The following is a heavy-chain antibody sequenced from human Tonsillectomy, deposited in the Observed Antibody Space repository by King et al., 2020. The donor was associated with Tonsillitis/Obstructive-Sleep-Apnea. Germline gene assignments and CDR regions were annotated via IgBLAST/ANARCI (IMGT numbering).Heavy chain of an antibody. CDR3: ARVHPPRCYYGY. J-gene: IGHJ4*02. CDR2: ISYDGSNK. CDR1: GFTFSSYA. V-gene: IGHV3-30*04. Sequence: VQLVESGGGVVQPGRSLRLSCAASGFTFSSYAMHWVRQAPGKGLEWVAVISYDGSNKYYADSVKGRFTISRDNSKNTLYLQMYSLRAEDTAVYYCARVHPPRCYYGYWGQGTLVTVSS. D-gene: IGHD3-10*01.